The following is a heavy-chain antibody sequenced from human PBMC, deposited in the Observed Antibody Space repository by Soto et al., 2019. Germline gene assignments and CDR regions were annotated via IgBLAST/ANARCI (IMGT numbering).Heavy chain of an antibody. CDR3: ARAHAPTLPFDY. Sequence: PSETLSLTCTVSGGSVSSTSYYWSWIRQPPGKRLEWIGFIFHSGNAKYNPSLKSRVTISIDTSKSQFSLSLDSVTAADTAVYFCARAHAPTLPFDYWGLGTLVTVSS. D-gene: IGHD2-15*01. CDR2: IFHSGNA. J-gene: IGHJ4*01. CDR1: GGSVSSTSYY. V-gene: IGHV4-61*01.